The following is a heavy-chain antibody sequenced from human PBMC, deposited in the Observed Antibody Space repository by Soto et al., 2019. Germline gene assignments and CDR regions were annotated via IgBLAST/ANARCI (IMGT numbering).Heavy chain of an antibody. Sequence: QVQLVQSGAEVKKPGSSVKVSCKASGGTFSSYAISWVRQAPGQGLEWMGGIIPIFGTANYAQKFQGRVTITADESTSTAYMEASSLRSEDTAVYYCARATEAAVGRYYYYGMDVWGQGTTVTVSS. CDR1: GGTFSSYA. CDR2: IIPIFGTA. D-gene: IGHD2-15*01. J-gene: IGHJ6*02. V-gene: IGHV1-69*01. CDR3: ARATEAAVGRYYYYGMDV.